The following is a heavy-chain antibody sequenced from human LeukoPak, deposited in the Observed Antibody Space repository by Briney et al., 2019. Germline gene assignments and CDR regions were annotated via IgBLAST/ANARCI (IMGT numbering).Heavy chain of an antibody. CDR1: GFTFSRYA. Sequence: GGSLRLSCAASGFTFSRYAMSWVRQAPGKGLEWVSSISGNSGRTYYADSVKGRFSISRDNSNNTLYLQMNSPRAEDAAVYYCAKSTSSWERVDYWGQGTLVTVSS. CDR3: AKSTSSWERVDY. CDR2: ISGNSGRT. J-gene: IGHJ4*02. D-gene: IGHD6-13*01. V-gene: IGHV3-23*01.